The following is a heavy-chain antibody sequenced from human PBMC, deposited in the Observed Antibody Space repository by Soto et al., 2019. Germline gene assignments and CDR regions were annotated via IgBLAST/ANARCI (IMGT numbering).Heavy chain of an antibody. V-gene: IGHV4-31*03. CDR1: GGSISSGGYY. Sequence: PSETLSLTCTVSGGSISSGGYYWSWIRQHPGKGLEWIGYIYYSGSTYYNPSLKSRVTISVDTSKNQFSLKLSSVTAADTAVYYCARATQSPDRWFDPWGQGTPVTVSS. J-gene: IGHJ5*02. D-gene: IGHD4-4*01. CDR3: ARATQSPDRWFDP. CDR2: IYYSGST.